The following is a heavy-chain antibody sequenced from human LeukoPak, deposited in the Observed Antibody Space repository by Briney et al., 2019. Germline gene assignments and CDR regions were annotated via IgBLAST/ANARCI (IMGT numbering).Heavy chain of an antibody. CDR2: IYPGDSDT. Sequence: GESLKISCKGSGYSFTTYWIGWVRQMPGKGLEWRGIIYPGDSDTRYSPSFQGQVTISADKFISTAYPQRSRLKASDTAMYYCARLLEVAGVRTRQLGIDYWGRGNLVTV. CDR3: ARLLEVAGVRTRQLGIDY. V-gene: IGHV5-51*01. J-gene: IGHJ4*02. D-gene: IGHD6-19*01. CDR1: GYSFTTYW.